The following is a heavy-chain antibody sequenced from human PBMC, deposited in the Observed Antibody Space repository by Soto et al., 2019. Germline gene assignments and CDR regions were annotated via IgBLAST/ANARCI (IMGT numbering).Heavy chain of an antibody. CDR1: GFTFSSYA. D-gene: IGHD6-13*01. J-gene: IGHJ4*02. Sequence: GGSLRLSCAASGFTFSSYAMSWVRQAPGKGLEWVSAISGSGGSTYYADSVKGRFTISRDNSKNTLWLQMNSLRVEDTAVYYCARDPGEAAAAPLDYWGQGTLVTVSS. V-gene: IGHV3-23*01. CDR3: ARDPGEAAAAPLDY. CDR2: ISGSGGST.